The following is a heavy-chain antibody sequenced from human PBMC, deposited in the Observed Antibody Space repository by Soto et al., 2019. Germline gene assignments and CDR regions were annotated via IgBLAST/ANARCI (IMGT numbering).Heavy chain of an antibody. CDR3: ARADILTGYYDARFDY. V-gene: IGHV3-74*01. D-gene: IGHD3-9*01. Sequence: GGSLRLSCAASGFTFSSYWMHWVRQAPGKGLVWVSRINSDGSSTSYADSVKGRFTISRDNAKNTLYLQMNSLRAEDTAVYYCARADILTGYYDARFDYWGQGTLVTVSS. CDR1: GFTFSSYW. J-gene: IGHJ4*02. CDR2: INSDGSST.